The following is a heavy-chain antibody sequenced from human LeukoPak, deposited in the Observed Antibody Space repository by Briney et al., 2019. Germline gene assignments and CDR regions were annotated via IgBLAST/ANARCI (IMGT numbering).Heavy chain of an antibody. Sequence: ASVNVSCKASGYTFTRYGISGVRQAPGQGLEWMGWISAHKGNTNNEQKFQGRVTITTDTSTSTAYMELRSLRSDDTAVYYCARGYYDILTGYYRGSWFDSWGQGTLVTVSS. CDR2: ISAHKGNT. D-gene: IGHD3-9*01. CDR1: GYTFTRYG. CDR3: ARGYYDILTGYYRGSWFDS. V-gene: IGHV1-18*01. J-gene: IGHJ5*01.